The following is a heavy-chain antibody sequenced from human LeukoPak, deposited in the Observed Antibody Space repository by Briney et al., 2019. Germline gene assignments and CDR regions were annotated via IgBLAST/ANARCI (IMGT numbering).Heavy chain of an antibody. V-gene: IGHV4-59*01. D-gene: IGHD3-10*01. CDR3: ARTHRYSGFDY. J-gene: IGHJ4*02. CDR2: IYYSGST. Sequence: SETLSLTCTVSGGSISSYYWSWIRQPPGKGLEWIGYIYYSGSTNYNPSLKSRVTISVDTSKNQFSLKLSSVTAADTAVYYCARTHRYSGFDYWGQGTLVTVSS. CDR1: GGSISSYY.